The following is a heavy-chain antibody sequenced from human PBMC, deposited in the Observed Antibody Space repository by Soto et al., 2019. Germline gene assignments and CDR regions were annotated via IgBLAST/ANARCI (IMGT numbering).Heavy chain of an antibody. D-gene: IGHD3-3*02. CDR2: IHYRANS. CDR3: ARPLQLAVSGFDP. J-gene: IGHJ5*02. CDR1: GDSISSSSYY. Sequence: SETLSLTCAVSGDSISSSSYYWAWIRQPPGKGLEWIGSIHYRANSYYSPSLKSRITISVDTSKNQISLRLSSVTAADTAVYYCARPLQLAVSGFDPWGQGTLVTV. V-gene: IGHV4-39*01.